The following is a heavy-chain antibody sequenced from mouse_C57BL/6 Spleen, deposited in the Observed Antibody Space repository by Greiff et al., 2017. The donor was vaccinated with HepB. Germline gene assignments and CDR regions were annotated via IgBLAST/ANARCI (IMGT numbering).Heavy chain of an antibody. CDR3: ASPGRDWYFDV. V-gene: IGHV1-82*01. J-gene: IGHJ1*03. Sequence: VQLQQSGPELVKPGASVKISCKASGYAFSSSWMNGVKQRPGKGLEWIGRIYPGDGDTNYNGKFKGKATMTADKSSSTAYMQLSSLTSEYSAVYFCASPGRDWYFDVWGTGTTVTVSS. CDR1: GYAFSSSW. D-gene: IGHD4-1*01. CDR2: IYPGDGDT.